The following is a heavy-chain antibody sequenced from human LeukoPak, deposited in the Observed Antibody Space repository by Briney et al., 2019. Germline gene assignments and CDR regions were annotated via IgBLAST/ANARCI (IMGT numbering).Heavy chain of an antibody. CDR3: ARGRYGSSGYYNFDY. V-gene: IGHV4-61*01. CDR2: IFNRGGT. D-gene: IGHD3-22*01. Sequence: SETLSLTCTVSGGSVSSVIHYWTWIRQPPGKGLEWIGYIFNRGGTMYNPSLKGRVTVSADMSRNQFSLELNSVTAADTAVYYCARGRYGSSGYYNFDYWGQGTLVPVSS. J-gene: IGHJ4*02. CDR1: GGSVSSVIHY.